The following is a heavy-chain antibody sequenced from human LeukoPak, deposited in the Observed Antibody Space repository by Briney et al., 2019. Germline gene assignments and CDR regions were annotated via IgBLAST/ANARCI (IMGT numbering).Heavy chain of an antibody. CDR3: ARDGRYCIITSCYGYYGMDV. V-gene: IGHV3-53*04. J-gene: IGHJ6*02. CDR2: IYSGGST. Sequence: PGGSLRLSCAGSGFTVSSNYMSWVRQAPGKGLEWVSVIYSGGSTYYAVSVKGRFTISRQNSKNTVDLQMNSLRPEDTAVYYCARDGRYCIITSCYGYYGMDVWGQGTTVTVSS. CDR1: GFTVSSNY. D-gene: IGHD2-2*01.